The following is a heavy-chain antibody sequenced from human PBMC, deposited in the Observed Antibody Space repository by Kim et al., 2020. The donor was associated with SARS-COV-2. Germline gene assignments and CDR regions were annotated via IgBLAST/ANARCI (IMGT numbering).Heavy chain of an antibody. CDR3: ARVCTQYYYGMDV. Sequence: SETLSLTRTVSGGSLSSSTYFWGWIRQPPGKGLEWIGTIYYSGSTYYNPSLKSRVTISVDTSKNHFSLKLTSVTAADTAVYYCARVCTQYYYGMDVWGQGTTVTVSS. J-gene: IGHJ6*02. CDR2: IYYSGST. CDR1: GGSLSSSTYF. V-gene: IGHV4-39*02.